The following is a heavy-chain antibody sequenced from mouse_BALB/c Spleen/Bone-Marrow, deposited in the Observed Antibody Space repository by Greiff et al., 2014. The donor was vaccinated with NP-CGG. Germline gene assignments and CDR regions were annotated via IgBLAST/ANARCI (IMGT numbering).Heavy chain of an antibody. V-gene: IGHV14-3*02. CDR2: IDPANGNT. D-gene: IGHD2-14*01. CDR1: LFSLQDTY. Sequence: VQLQQSVPYLVSPGPSFPFSSPASLFSLQDTYMHWVKQRPEQGLEWIGRIDPANGNTKYDPKFQGKATITADTSSNTAYLQLSSLTSEDTAVYYCSSYRYAWYFNAWGAGTTVTVSS. J-gene: IGHJ1*01. CDR3: SSYRYAWYFNA.